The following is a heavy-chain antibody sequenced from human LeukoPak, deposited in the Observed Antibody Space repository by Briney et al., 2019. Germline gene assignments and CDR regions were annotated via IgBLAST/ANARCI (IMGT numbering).Heavy chain of an antibody. CDR3: ARDPYCSSTSCSPRFDY. D-gene: IGHD2-2*01. Sequence: GASVKVSCKASGYTFTSYAMNWVRQAPGQGLEWMGWINTNTGNPTYAQGFTGRFVFSLDTSVSTAYLQISSLKAEDTAVYYCARDPYCSSTSCSPRFDYWGQGTLVTVSS. CDR2: INTNTGNP. CDR1: GYTFTSYA. V-gene: IGHV7-4-1*02. J-gene: IGHJ4*02.